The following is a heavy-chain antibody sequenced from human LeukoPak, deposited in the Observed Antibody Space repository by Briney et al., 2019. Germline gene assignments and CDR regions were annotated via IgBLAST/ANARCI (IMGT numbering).Heavy chain of an antibody. V-gene: IGHV3-23*01. CDR3: AKDGGVRGPDYYYYMDV. D-gene: IGHD3-10*01. Sequence: GGSLRLSCAASGFTFDDYGMSWVRQAPGKGLEWVSGISGSGDRTYYEDSVKGRFTISRDNSKNTLYLQMNSLRSEDTAVYYCAKDGGVRGPDYYYYMDVWGKGTTVTISS. CDR2: ISGSGDRT. CDR1: GFTFDDYG. J-gene: IGHJ6*03.